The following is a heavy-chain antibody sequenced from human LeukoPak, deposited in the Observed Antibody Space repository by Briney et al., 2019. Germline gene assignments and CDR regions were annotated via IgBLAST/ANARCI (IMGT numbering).Heavy chain of an antibody. J-gene: IGHJ6*02. V-gene: IGHV3-66*01. CDR3: ARDVDIVATIPISYYYYGMDV. CDR1: GFTVSSNY. Sequence: PGGSLRLSCAASGFTVSSNYMSWVRQAPGKGLEWVSIIYSDGSTYYADSVKGRFTISRDNSKNTLYLQMNSLRAEDTAVYYCARDVDIVATIPISYYYYGMDVWGQGTTVTVSS. D-gene: IGHD5-12*01. CDR2: IYSDGST.